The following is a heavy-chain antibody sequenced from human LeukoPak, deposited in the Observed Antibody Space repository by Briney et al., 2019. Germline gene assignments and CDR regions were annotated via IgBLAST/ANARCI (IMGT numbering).Heavy chain of an antibody. Sequence: GGSLRLSCAASGFTFSNSWMNWVRQAPGKGLEWVSSISSSSSYIYYADSVKGRFTISRHNAKNSLYLQMNSLRAEDTAVYYCARAYSGTYGLGYYYMDVWGKGTTVTISS. D-gene: IGHD1-26*01. CDR2: ISSSSSYI. CDR3: ARAYSGTYGLGYYYMDV. V-gene: IGHV3-21*01. J-gene: IGHJ6*03. CDR1: GFTFSNSW.